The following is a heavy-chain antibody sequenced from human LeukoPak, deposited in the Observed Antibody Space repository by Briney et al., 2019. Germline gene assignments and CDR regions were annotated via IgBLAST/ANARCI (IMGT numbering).Heavy chain of an antibody. Sequence: PGGSLRLSCAASGFTFSSYWMSWVRQAPGKGLEWVANIKQDGSEKYYVDSVKDRFIISRDNAKNSLYLQMNSLRAEDTAVYYCAELGITMIGGVWGKGTTVTISS. CDR1: GFTFSSYW. CDR2: IKQDGSEK. J-gene: IGHJ6*04. V-gene: IGHV3-7*01. CDR3: AELGITMIGGV. D-gene: IGHD3-10*02.